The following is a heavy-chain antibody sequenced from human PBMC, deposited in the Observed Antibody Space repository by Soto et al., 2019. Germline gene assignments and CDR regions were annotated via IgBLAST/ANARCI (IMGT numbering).Heavy chain of an antibody. V-gene: IGHV3-53*01. Sequence: EVQLVESGGDLIQSGGSLRLSCAASAFTVRTYYMTWVSQPPGKGLEWVSVIYRDGTTYYADSVKGRFTISRDNSKNTMYLQMNSLRADDTAVYYCARATGGSGWAWVDYWGQGTLVTVSS. CDR2: IYRDGTT. CDR3: ARATGGSGWAWVDY. J-gene: IGHJ4*02. D-gene: IGHD6-19*01. CDR1: AFTVRTYY.